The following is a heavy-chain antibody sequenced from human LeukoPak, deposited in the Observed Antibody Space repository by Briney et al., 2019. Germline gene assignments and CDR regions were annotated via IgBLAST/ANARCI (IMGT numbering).Heavy chain of an antibody. CDR3: ASIRITMVRGVRYYYYYGMDV. Sequence: SETLSLTCTVSGGSIRSSYYYWGWIRQPPGKGLEWIGYIYYSGSTNYNPSLKSRVTISVDTSKNQFSLKLSSVTAADTAVYYCASIRITMVRGVRYYYYYGMDVWGQGTTVTVSS. CDR1: GGSIRSSYYY. CDR2: IYYSGST. J-gene: IGHJ6*02. V-gene: IGHV4-61*05. D-gene: IGHD3-10*01.